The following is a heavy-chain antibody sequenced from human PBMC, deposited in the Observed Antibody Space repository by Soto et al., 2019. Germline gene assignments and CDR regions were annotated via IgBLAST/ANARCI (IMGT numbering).Heavy chain of an antibody. CDR3: ARALRVVFDYYYYGMDV. CDR2: INPNSGGT. V-gene: IGHV1-2*02. J-gene: IGHJ6*02. D-gene: IGHD2-15*01. Sequence: ASVKVSCKASGYTFTGYYMHWVRQAPGQGLEWMGWINPNSGGTNYAQKFQGRVTMTRDTSISTAYMELSRLRSDDTAVYYCARALRVVFDYYYYGMDVWGQGTTVTSP. CDR1: GYTFTGYY.